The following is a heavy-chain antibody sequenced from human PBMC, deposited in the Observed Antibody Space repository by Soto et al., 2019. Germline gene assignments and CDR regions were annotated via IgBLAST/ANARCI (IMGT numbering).Heavy chain of an antibody. CDR2: IYPGDSDA. D-gene: IGHD2-15*01. V-gene: IGHV5-51*01. CDR1: WYTFSTYW. J-gene: IGHJ4*02. Sequence: GESRKISCKGSWYTFSTYWIGWLRQWPGKGLEWMGIIYPGDSDARYSPSFQGQVTISADKSLTTAYMQWTSLRASDSGIYYCARVGCSGGNCYTSDALQDWGQGTQVNVS. CDR3: ARVGCSGGNCYTSDALQD.